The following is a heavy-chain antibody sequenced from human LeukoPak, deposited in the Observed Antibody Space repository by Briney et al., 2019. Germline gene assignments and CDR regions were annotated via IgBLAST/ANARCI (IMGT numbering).Heavy chain of an antibody. J-gene: IGHJ4*02. Sequence: GGSLRLSCAASGFTFRSYSMNWVRQAPGKGLEWVSAIDPSSTYIYYADSVKGRFTISRDNAENSLYLQMNSLRVEDTAVYYCAGSGYSYGPTTPFDYWGQGTLVTVSS. CDR1: GFTFRSYS. CDR3: AGSGYSYGPTTPFDY. D-gene: IGHD5-18*01. V-gene: IGHV3-21*01. CDR2: IDPSSTYI.